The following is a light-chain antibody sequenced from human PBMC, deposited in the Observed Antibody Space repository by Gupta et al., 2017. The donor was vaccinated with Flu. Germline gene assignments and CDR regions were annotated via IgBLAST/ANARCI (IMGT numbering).Light chain of an antibody. J-gene: IGKJ2*01. V-gene: IGKV3-15*01. CDR2: GAS. CDR1: QSVGSK. Sequence: ERATLSCRTSQSVGSKLAWYQQKPSQAPRLLIYGASTRATGVPARFSGGGSGTEFTLTINSLQSEDFAVYYCQQYNDWFLYTFGQGTKLEIK. CDR3: QQYNDWFLYT.